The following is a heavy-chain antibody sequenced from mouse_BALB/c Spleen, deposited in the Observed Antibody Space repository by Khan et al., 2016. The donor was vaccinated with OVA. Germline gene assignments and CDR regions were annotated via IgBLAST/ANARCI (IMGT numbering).Heavy chain of an antibody. V-gene: IGHV14-3*02. CDR1: GFYIKDTY. Sequence: VQLQQSGAELVKPGASVRLSCTASGFYIKDTYIHWVKQRPEQGLEWIGRIAHANGNTKYDPKFQDKATITSDTSSNPSYLKLHSLTSEDTSVDDCALYSDDPRFFECWGAGTTVTVSA. CDR3: ALYSDDPRFFEC. CDR2: IAHANGNT. J-gene: IGHJ1*01. D-gene: IGHD1-1*01.